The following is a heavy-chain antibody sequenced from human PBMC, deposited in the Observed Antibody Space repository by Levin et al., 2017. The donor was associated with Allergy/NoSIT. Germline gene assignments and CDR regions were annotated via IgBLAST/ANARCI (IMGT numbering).Heavy chain of an antibody. Sequence: NPSETLSLTCTVSGGSISSYYWSWIRQPPGKGLEWIGYIYYTGSTNYNPSLKSRVTISVDTSKNQFSLKLSSVTAADTAVYYCARRSHYDYYMDVWGKGTTVTVSS. J-gene: IGHJ6*03. CDR2: IYYTGST. V-gene: IGHV4-59*08. CDR3: ARRSHYDYYMDV. CDR1: GGSISSYY.